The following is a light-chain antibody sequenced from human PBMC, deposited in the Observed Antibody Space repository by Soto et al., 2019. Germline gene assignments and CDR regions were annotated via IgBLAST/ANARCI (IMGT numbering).Light chain of an antibody. Sequence: EIVLTQSPGTLSLSPGDRATLSCRASQTVTGNSLAWYHQKPGQAPRLLIHSASSRATGIPDRFSASGSGTDFTLTISRLEPEDFAVYYCQQYSASPRTFGQGTRVEIK. V-gene: IGKV3-20*01. CDR1: QTVTGNS. J-gene: IGKJ1*01. CDR3: QQYSASPRT. CDR2: SAS.